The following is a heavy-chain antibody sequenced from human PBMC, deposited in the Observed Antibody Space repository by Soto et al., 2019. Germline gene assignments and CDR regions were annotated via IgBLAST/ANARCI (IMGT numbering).Heavy chain of an antibody. CDR2: IGGRAGST. V-gene: IGHV3-23*01. CDR3: AKHSGTTGYYYDGMDV. D-gene: IGHD1-1*01. Sequence: EVQLLESGGGLVQPGGSLRLSCAASGFTFSTYAMSWVRQAPGKGLEWVSVIGGRAGSTYYADSVKGRFTISGDNSKNTVYLQMNSLRAEDTAVYYCAKHSGTTGYYYDGMDVCCQGTTVTVSS. J-gene: IGHJ6*02. CDR1: GFTFSTYA.